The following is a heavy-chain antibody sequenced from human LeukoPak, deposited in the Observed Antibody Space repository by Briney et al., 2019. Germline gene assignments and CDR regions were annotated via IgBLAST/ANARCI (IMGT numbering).Heavy chain of an antibody. CDR2: IYSGGST. V-gene: IGHV3-53*01. CDR1: GFTFSSYA. CDR3: ARDLGYYGSGSPLFDY. Sequence: PGGSLRLSCAASGFTFSSYAMSWVRQAPGKGLEWVSVIYSGGSTYYADSVKGRFTISRDNSKNTLYLQMNSLRAEDTAVYYCARDLGYYGSGSPLFDYWGQGTLVTVSS. D-gene: IGHD3-10*01. J-gene: IGHJ4*02.